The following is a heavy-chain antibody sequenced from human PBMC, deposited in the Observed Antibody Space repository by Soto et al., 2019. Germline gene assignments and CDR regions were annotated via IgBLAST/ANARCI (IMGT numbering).Heavy chain of an antibody. J-gene: IGHJ6*02. V-gene: IGHV1-46*03. CDR1: GYTFTNYY. CDR2: INPSGGST. CDR3: ARGNYYGSGSYWGNYGMDV. D-gene: IGHD3-10*01. Sequence: GASVKVSCKASGYTFTNYYMHWVRQAPGQGLEWMGIINPSGGSTSCAQKFQGRVTMTRDTSTNTVYMELSSLRSEDTAVYYCARGNYYGSGSYWGNYGMDVWGQGTTVTVSS.